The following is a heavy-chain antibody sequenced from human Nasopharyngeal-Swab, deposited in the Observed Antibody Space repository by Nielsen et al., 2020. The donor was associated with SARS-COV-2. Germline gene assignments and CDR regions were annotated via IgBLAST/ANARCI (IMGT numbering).Heavy chain of an antibody. CDR2: ISYDGSNK. CDR1: GGTFSSYA. Sequence: SCKASGGTFSSYAMHWVRQAPGKGLEWVAVISYDGSNKYYADSVKGRFTISRDNSKNTLYLQMNSLRAEDTAVYYCASDPYCSGGSCYDYWGQGTLVTVSS. J-gene: IGHJ4*02. CDR3: ASDPYCSGGSCYDY. D-gene: IGHD2-15*01. V-gene: IGHV3-30*04.